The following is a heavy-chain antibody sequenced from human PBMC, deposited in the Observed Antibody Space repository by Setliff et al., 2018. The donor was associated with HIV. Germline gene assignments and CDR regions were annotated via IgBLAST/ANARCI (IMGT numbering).Heavy chain of an antibody. CDR1: GYAFTDYS. J-gene: IGHJ3*02. CDR2: INPNSGDT. V-gene: IGHV1-2*06. D-gene: IGHD6-13*01. Sequence: EASVKVSCKTSGYAFTDYSIHWVRQAPGQGLEWVGRINPNSGDTNYAQKFQGRVTMTRDTSISTAYMELSRPRSDDTAVYYCARRGRQQSDAFDIWGQGTMVTVSS. CDR3: ARRGRQQSDAFDI.